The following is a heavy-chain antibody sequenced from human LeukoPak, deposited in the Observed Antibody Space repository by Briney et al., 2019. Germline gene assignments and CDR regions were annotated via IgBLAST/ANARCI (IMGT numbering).Heavy chain of an antibody. V-gene: IGHV4-39*07. CDR1: GGSISSSSYF. D-gene: IGHD7-27*01. Sequence: PSETLSLTCTVSGGSISSSSYFWGWIRQPPGKGLEWIGEINHSGSTNYNPSLKSRVTISVDTSKNQFSLKLSSVTAADTAVYYCARDRPGDQGYYYYYMDVWGKGTTVTVSS. CDR3: ARDRPGDQGYYYYYMDV. J-gene: IGHJ6*03. CDR2: INHSGST.